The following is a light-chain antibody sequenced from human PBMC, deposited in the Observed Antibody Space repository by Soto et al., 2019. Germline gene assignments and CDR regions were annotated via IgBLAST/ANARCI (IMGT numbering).Light chain of an antibody. CDR1: ETVATN. CDR3: QQYFEWPPMT. Sequence: EVVMRQSPATLSVSPGERATLSCRASETVATNLPWYQQKPGQAPRLLISGASTRAAGISDRFRGSGSGTEFTLTISSLRSEDSAIYYCQQYFEWPPMTFGQGTKVEI. V-gene: IGKV3-15*01. CDR2: GAS. J-gene: IGKJ1*01.